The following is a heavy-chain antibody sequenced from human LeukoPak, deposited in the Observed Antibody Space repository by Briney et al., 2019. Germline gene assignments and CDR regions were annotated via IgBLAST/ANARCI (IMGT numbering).Heavy chain of an antibody. CDR1: GYTFTSYG. J-gene: IGHJ4*02. Sequence: AASVKVSCKASGYTFTSYGISWVRQAPGQGLEWMGWISAYNGNTNYAQKLQGRVTMTTDTSTSTAYMELRSLRSDDTAVYYCARWTYYSSGYYYGGRYFDYWGQGTLVTVSS. CDR3: ARWTYYSSGYYYGGRYFDY. V-gene: IGHV1-18*01. D-gene: IGHD3-22*01. CDR2: ISAYNGNT.